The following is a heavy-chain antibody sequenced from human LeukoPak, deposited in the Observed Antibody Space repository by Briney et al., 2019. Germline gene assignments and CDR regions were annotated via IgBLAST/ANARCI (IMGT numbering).Heavy chain of an antibody. CDR3: AKDDSAPINPPTHFDY. CDR1: GFSFSGYG. V-gene: IGHV3-30*02. Sequence: PGGSLRLSCAASGFSFSGYGMHWVRQAPGKGLEWVAFIRYDGSNKYYADSVKGRFTISRDNSKNTLYLQMNSLRAEDTAVYYCAKDDSAPINPPTHFDYWGQGTLVTVSS. J-gene: IGHJ4*02. D-gene: IGHD3-10*01. CDR2: IRYDGSNK.